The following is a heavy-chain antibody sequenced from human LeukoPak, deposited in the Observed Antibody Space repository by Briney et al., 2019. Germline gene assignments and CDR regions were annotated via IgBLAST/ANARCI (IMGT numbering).Heavy chain of an antibody. Sequence: PSETLPLTCTVSGGSVSSGSYYWSWIRQPPGKGLEWIGYIYYSGSTNYNPSLKSRVTISVDTSKNQFSLKLSSVTAADTAVYYCARGTVAVFDYWGQGTLVTVSS. D-gene: IGHD4-23*01. V-gene: IGHV4-61*01. CDR3: ARGTVAVFDY. CDR1: GGSVSSGSYY. J-gene: IGHJ4*02. CDR2: IYYSGST.